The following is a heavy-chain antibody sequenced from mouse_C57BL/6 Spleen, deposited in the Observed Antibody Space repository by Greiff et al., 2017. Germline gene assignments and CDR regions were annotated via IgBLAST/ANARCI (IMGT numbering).Heavy chain of an antibody. CDR1: CYTFTSYW. CDR2: ITPSTCGT. V-gene: IGHV1-53*01. J-gene: IGHJ2*01. Sequence: VPLQPPGTELVTPGASVKLSCKASCYTFTSYWLHWVKHRPGQGLEWIGNITPSTCGTNYNETFKRTATLTVAKSSSTADMQRSSLTSEDAAVDYCARANGYYVDYWGQGNTLTVAS. D-gene: IGHD1-2*01. CDR3: ARANGYYVDY.